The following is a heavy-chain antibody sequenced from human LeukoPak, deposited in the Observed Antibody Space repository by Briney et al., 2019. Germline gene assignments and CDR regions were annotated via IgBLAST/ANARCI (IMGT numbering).Heavy chain of an antibody. D-gene: IGHD3-3*01. CDR3: AKDRLGGLRFLEWLFQTGDY. CDR1: GFTFSSYA. Sequence: GGSLRLSCAASGFTFSSYAMSWVRQAPGQGLEWVSAISGSGGSTYYADSVKGRFTISRDNSKNTLYLQMNSLRAEDTAVYYCAKDRLGGLRFLEWLFQTGDYWGQGTLVTVSS. V-gene: IGHV3-23*01. J-gene: IGHJ4*02. CDR2: ISGSGGST.